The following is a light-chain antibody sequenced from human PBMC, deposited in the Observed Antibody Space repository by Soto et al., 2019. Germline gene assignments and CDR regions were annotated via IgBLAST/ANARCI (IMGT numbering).Light chain of an antibody. Sequence: DIEMTQSPSTLSASVGDRVTITCRASQSISSSLAWYQQRPGKAPKVLIYDASSFQSGVPSRFSGSGSGTEFTLTISSLQPEDFGTYYCQEYDGLSRSFGQGTKVEIK. V-gene: IGKV1-5*01. J-gene: IGKJ1*01. CDR1: QSISSS. CDR2: DAS. CDR3: QEYDGLSRS.